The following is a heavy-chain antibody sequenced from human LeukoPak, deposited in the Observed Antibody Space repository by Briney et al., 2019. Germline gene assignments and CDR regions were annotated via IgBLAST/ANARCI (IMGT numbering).Heavy chain of an antibody. V-gene: IGHV1-18*04. CDR2: IRVYNGNT. Sequence: ASVKVSCKASGYTFPTYTITWVRQAPGQGLEWMGWIRVYNGNTNYAQTLQGRVSMTTDTSTSTAYMELRSLISDDTAFYYCARVRYGSGTYHESPSFDYWGQGTLVTVSS. CDR3: ARVRYGSGTYHESPSFDY. D-gene: IGHD3-10*01. CDR1: GYTFPTYT. J-gene: IGHJ4*02.